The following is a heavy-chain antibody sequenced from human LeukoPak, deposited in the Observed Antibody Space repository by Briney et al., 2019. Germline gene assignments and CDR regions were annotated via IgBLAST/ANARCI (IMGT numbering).Heavy chain of an antibody. CDR3: ARDPSGGFRWYFDL. J-gene: IGHJ2*01. CDR1: GDSVSSSSAT. Sequence: SQTLSLTCGISGDSVSSSSATWNWFRQSPSRGLAWLGRTYYKSKLYNDYAVSVKSRITISPDTSRNQFSLQLSSVTPDDTAVYYCARDPSGGFRWYFDLWGRGTLVTVSS. V-gene: IGHV6-1*01. D-gene: IGHD2-15*01. CDR2: TYYKSKLYN.